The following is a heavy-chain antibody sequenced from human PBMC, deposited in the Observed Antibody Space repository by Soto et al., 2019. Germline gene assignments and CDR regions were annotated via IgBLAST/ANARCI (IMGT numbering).Heavy chain of an antibody. CDR2: INYSGNT. Sequence: SETLSLTCTVSGGSIRSSSYYWGWIRQPPGKGLEWIGSINYSGNTYYNPSLKSRVTISVYMSKSQFSLKLSSMTAADTAVYYCARSLVTYGDYGYWGQGTQVTVSS. CDR1: GGSIRSSSYY. D-gene: IGHD4-17*01. V-gene: IGHV4-39*01. J-gene: IGHJ4*02. CDR3: ARSLVTYGDYGY.